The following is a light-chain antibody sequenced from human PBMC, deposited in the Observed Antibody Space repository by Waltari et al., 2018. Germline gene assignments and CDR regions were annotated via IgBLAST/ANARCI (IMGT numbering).Light chain of an antibody. V-gene: IGKV3-15*01. Sequence: EIVMTQSPATLSMSLGERATLSCRASQSISNHVAWFQQKPGQAPRLLIYDASARATGVPARFSGSGSGTEFTLSLSGLQSEDSAVYYCQQYDVWWTFGQGTKVEIK. J-gene: IGKJ1*01. CDR2: DAS. CDR1: QSISNH. CDR3: QQYDVWWT.